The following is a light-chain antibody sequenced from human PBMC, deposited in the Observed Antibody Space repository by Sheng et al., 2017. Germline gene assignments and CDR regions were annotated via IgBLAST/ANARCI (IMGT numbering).Light chain of an antibody. V-gene: IGKV3-20*01. CDR3: QQYGTSIGFT. CDR1: QSVSSSY. Sequence: EIVLTQSPGTLSLSPGERATLSCRASQSVSSSYLAWYQQKPGQAPRLLIYGASSRATGIPDRFSGSGSGTYFTLSISRLEPEDFAVYYCQQYGTSIGFTFGPGTKMDIK. J-gene: IGKJ3*01. CDR2: GAS.